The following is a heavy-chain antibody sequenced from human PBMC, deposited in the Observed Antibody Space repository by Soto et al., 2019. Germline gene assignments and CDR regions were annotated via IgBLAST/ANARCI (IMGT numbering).Heavy chain of an antibody. Sequence: ESLQYSYRGSGYSFPRYWIGWLRQMLETAQEWMGIIYPGDSDTRYSPSFQGQVTISADKSISTAYLQWSSLKASDTAMYYCARCAYSYGHLRDAFDIWGKGSIVTFS. V-gene: IGHV5-51*01. CDR3: ARCAYSYGHLRDAFDI. D-gene: IGHD5-18*01. J-gene: IGHJ3*02. CDR2: IYPGDSDT. CDR1: GYSFPRYW.